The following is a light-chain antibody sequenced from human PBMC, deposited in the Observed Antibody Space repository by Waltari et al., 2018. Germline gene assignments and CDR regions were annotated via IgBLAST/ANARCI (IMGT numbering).Light chain of an antibody. CDR1: QSVGIY. V-gene: IGKV3-20*01. CDR3: QKYESLPAT. J-gene: IGKJ1*01. CDR2: HAS. Sequence: EIVLTQSPGTLSLSPGERPTLSCRASQSVGIYLAWYQQKPGQAPRLLIYHASTRATGIPDRFSARGSGTDFSLTISRLEPEDCAVYYCQKYESLPATFGQGTKVEIK.